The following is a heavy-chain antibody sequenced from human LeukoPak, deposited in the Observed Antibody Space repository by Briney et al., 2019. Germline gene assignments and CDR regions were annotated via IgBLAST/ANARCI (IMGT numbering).Heavy chain of an antibody. D-gene: IGHD6-19*01. CDR1: RFTFSTYS. J-gene: IGHJ4*02. CDR2: ITSSRTYI. Sequence: GGSLRLSCAASRFTFSTYSMNWVRQAPGKGLEWVSSITSSRTYIYYADSVKGRFTISRDNAKNSLYLQMNSLRAEDTAVYYCARARYGSGWYVPYYFDYWGQGTLVTVSS. V-gene: IGHV3-21*01. CDR3: ARARYGSGWYVPYYFDY.